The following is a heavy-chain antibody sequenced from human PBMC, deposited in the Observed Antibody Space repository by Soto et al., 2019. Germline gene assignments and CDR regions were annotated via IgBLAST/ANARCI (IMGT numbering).Heavy chain of an antibody. J-gene: IGHJ6*02. V-gene: IGHV4-39*07. CDR3: ARLDYDMSYYYGMDV. Sequence: PSETLSLTCTVSGGSISSSSYYWGWIRQPPGKGLEWIGSIYYSGSTNYNPSLKSRVTISVDTSKNQFSLKLSSVTAADTAVYYCARLDYDMSYYYGMDVWGQGTTVTVSS. CDR1: GGSISSSSYY. CDR2: IYYSGST. D-gene: IGHD3-9*01.